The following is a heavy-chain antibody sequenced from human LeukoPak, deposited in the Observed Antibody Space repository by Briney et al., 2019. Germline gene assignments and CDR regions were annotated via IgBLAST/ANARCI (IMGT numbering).Heavy chain of an antibody. D-gene: IGHD3-10*01. V-gene: IGHV3-49*04. J-gene: IGHJ4*02. CDR1: GFTFGDYA. Sequence: GGSLRLSCTASGFTFGDYAVSWVRQAPGKGLEWVGFIRSKAYGGTTEYAASVKGRFTISRDDSKSIAYLQLNSLKTEDTAVYCCARFVPYFDYWGQGTLVTVSS. CDR2: IRSKAYGGTT. CDR3: ARFVPYFDY.